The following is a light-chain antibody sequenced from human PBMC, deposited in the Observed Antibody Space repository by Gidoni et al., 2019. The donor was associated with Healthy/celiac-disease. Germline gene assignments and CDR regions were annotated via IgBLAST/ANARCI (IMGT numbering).Light chain of an antibody. Sequence: EIVLTQSPGTLSLYPGERATLSCRASQSVSSSYLAWYQQKPGQAPRLLIYGASSRATGIPDRFSGSGSGTDLTLTISRLEPEDFAVYYCQQYGSSLRTFGQGTKVEIK. CDR1: QSVSSSY. J-gene: IGKJ1*01. CDR3: QQYGSSLRT. CDR2: GAS. V-gene: IGKV3-20*01.